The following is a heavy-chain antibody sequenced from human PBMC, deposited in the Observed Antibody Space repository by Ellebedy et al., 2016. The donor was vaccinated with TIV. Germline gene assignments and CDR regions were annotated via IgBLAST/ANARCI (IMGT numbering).Heavy chain of an antibody. Sequence: GESLKISCAASGFSFNSYAMPWVRQAPGKGLEWVSTISNTGTRSYYADSVKGRFTISRDNSKNTLYLQMNSLRAEDTAVYYCARSWGAAAGANLDYWGQGTLVTVSS. D-gene: IGHD6-13*01. V-gene: IGHV3-23*01. CDR1: GFSFNSYA. J-gene: IGHJ4*02. CDR3: ARSWGAAAGANLDY. CDR2: ISNTGTRS.